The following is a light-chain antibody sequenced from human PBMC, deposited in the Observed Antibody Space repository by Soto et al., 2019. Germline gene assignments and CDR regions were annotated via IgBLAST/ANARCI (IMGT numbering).Light chain of an antibody. CDR3: SAFAGSEGYV. CDR1: TSDVGGYNF. CDR2: EAT. V-gene: IGLV2-8*01. J-gene: IGLJ1*01. Sequence: QSALAQPPSASGSPGQSVAISCTGTTSDVGGYNFVSWYQQHPGKAPKLIIYEATKRPSGVPDRFSGAWSGNTASLIVSGLQAEDEADYYCSAFAGSEGYVFGSGTKVTV.